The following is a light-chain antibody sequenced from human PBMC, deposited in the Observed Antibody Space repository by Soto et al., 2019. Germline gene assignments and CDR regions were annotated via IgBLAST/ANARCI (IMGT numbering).Light chain of an antibody. J-gene: IGKJ4*02. Sequence: EVVMTQSPATLSVSPGERATLSCRASQSVSTKVDWYQHKPGQAPTLLIHGASTRATDIQARFRGSGSVTEFPLSSSSRHSEDVAVYCGQQYSDWPRVTCGGGTKVEI. CDR1: QSVSTK. CDR2: GAS. V-gene: IGKV3-15*01. CDR3: QQYSDWPRVT.